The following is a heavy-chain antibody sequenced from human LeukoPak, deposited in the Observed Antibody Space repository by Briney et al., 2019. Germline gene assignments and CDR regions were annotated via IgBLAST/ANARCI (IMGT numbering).Heavy chain of an antibody. CDR3: ARAYGDYVGFDY. J-gene: IGHJ4*02. CDR2: IYYSGST. CDR1: GFTFSSYA. D-gene: IGHD4-17*01. Sequence: GSLRLSCAASGFTFSSYAMSWIRQPPGKGLEWIGYIYYSGSTNYNPSLKSRVTISVDTSKNQFSLKLSSVTAADTAVYYCARAYGDYVGFDYWGQGTLVTVSS. V-gene: IGHV4-59*01.